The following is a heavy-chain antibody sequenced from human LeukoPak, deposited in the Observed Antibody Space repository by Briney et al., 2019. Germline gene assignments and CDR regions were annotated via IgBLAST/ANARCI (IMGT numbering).Heavy chain of an antibody. CDR2: IRYDGSNK. D-gene: IGHD5-18*01. CDR3: AGRRGYSYGFDY. V-gene: IGHV3-30*02. CDR1: GFTFSSYG. J-gene: IGHJ4*02. Sequence: GGSLRLSCAASGFTFSSYGMHWVCQAPGKGLEWVAFIRYDGSNKYYADSVKGRFTISRDNSKNTLYLQMNSLRAEDTAVYYCAGRRGYSYGFDYWGQGTLVTVSS.